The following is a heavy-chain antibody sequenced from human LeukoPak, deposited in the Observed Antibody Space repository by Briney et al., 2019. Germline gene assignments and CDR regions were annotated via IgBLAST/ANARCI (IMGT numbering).Heavy chain of an antibody. CDR3: AREGYYGSGSYSNWFDP. Sequence: PSETLSLTCTVSGGSISSSSYYWGWIRQPPGKGLEWIGSIYYSGSTYYHPSLKSRVTISVDTSKNQFSLKLSSVTAADTAVYYCAREGYYGSGSYSNWFDPWGQGTLVTVSS. D-gene: IGHD3-10*01. CDR1: GGSISSSSYY. V-gene: IGHV4-39*07. CDR2: IYYSGST. J-gene: IGHJ5*02.